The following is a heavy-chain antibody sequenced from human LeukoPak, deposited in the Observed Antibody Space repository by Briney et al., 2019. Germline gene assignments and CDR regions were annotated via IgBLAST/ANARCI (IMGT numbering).Heavy chain of an antibody. J-gene: IGHJ4*02. Sequence: ASVKVSCKASGYTFTGYYMHWVRQAPGQGLERMGWINPNSGGTNYTQKFQGRVTMTRDTSISTAYMELSRLRSDDTAVYYCAPEVGRGYFDYWGQGTLVTVSS. V-gene: IGHV1-2*02. CDR3: APEVGRGYFDY. CDR2: INPNSGGT. D-gene: IGHD1-26*01. CDR1: GYTFTGYY.